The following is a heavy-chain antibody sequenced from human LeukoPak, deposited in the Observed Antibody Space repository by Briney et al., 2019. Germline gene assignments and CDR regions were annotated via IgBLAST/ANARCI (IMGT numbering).Heavy chain of an antibody. CDR2: INHNGNVN. V-gene: IGHV3-7*03. J-gene: IGHJ6*02. D-gene: IGHD3-16*01. CDR3: ARGGGLDV. Sequence: GGSLRLSCAASGFTFSSYWMNWARQAPGKGLEWVASINHNGNVNYCVDSVKGRFTISIDNAKNSLYLQMSNLRAEDTAVYFCARGGGLDVWGQGATVTVSS. CDR1: GFTFSSYW.